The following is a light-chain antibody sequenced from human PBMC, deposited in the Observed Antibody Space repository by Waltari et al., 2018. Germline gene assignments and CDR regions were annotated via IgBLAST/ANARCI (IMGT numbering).Light chain of an antibody. CDR1: QSLVHSNGNTY. Sequence: DIVITQTPLSLPVTPGEPASISCRSSQSLVHSNGNTYLHWYLQKPGQSPRLLIYKVTNRESGVPDRFSGSGSGTDFTLKISRVEPEDVGVYYCMQSIKDPWTFGQGTKVEIK. V-gene: IGKV2D-29*02. CDR3: MQSIKDPWT. J-gene: IGKJ1*01. CDR2: KVT.